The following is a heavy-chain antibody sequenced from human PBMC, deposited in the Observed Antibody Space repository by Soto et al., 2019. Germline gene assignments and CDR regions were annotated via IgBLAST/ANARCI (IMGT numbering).Heavy chain of an antibody. Sequence: ASVKVSCKASGYTFTSYGISWVRQAPGQGLEWMGWISAYNGNTNYAQKLQGRVTMTTDTSTSTAYMELRRLRTDGTGVDYWAGGTQMGNGPLTTWGSSDAFDIWGQGTMVTVSS. CDR2: ISAYNGNT. J-gene: IGHJ3*02. V-gene: IGHV1-18*01. D-gene: IGHD3-16*01. CDR3: AGGTQMGNGPLTTWGSSDAFDI. CDR1: GYTFTSYG.